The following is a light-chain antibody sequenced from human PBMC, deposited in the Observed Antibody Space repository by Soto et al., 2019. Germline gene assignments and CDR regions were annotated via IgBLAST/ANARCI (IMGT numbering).Light chain of an antibody. J-gene: IGKJ4*01. CDR2: AAS. CDR1: QSISYC. V-gene: IGKV1-39*01. Sequence: DIQMTQSPSSLSASVGDRVTITCRASQSISYCLNWYQQKPGKAPGLLIYAASSLQSGVPSRFGGSGHGADFTVTVRLLQQDGCGTYYCQQGYTPPHSVGG. CDR3: QQGYTPPHS.